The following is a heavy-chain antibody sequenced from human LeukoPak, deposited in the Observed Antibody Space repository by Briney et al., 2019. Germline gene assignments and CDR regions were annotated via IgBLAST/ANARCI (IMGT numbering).Heavy chain of an antibody. J-gene: IGHJ5*01. V-gene: IGHV4-39*07. CDR3: ARGHSDGNSEWFDS. Sequence: SETLSLTCTVSGGSISSSSYYWGWIRQPPGKGLEWIGSIYYSGSTYYNPSLKSRVTISIDTSKNQFSLKLTSVTAADTAIYYCARGHSDGNSEWFDSWGQGTLVTVSS. D-gene: IGHD4-23*01. CDR1: GGSISSSSYY. CDR2: IYYSGST.